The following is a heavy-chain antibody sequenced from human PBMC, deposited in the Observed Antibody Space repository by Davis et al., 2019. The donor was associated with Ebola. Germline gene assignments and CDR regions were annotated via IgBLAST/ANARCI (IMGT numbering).Heavy chain of an antibody. D-gene: IGHD3-3*01. Sequence: SETLSLTCAVYGGSFSGYYWSWIRQPPGKGLEWIGEINHSGSTNYNPSLKSRVTISVDTSKNQFSLKLSSVTAADTAVYYCARGLGDDFWSGYYNVYYYYGMDVWGKGTTVTVSS. V-gene: IGHV4-34*01. CDR2: INHSGST. J-gene: IGHJ6*04. CDR1: GGSFSGYY. CDR3: ARGLGDDFWSGYYNVYYYYGMDV.